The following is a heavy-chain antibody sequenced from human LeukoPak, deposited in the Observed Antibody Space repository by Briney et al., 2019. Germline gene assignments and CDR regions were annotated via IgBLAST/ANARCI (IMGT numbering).Heavy chain of an antibody. D-gene: IGHD1-26*01. J-gene: IGHJ3*02. CDR2: IYSGGGT. Sequence: GGSLRLSCAASGFTVSDNYMTWVRQAPGKGLEWVSVIYSGGGTYYADSVKGRFTISRDNSKNTLYLQMNGLRAEDTAVYYCARAGYYGLNAFDIWGQGTRVTVSS. V-gene: IGHV3-53*01. CDR1: GFTVSDNY. CDR3: ARAGYYGLNAFDI.